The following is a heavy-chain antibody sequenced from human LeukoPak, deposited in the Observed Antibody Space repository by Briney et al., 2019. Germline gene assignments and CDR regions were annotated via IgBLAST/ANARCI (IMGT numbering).Heavy chain of an antibody. CDR1: GFTFSSYA. V-gene: IGHV3-23*01. J-gene: IGHJ5*02. D-gene: IGHD6-13*01. CDR2: ISGSGGST. Sequence: GGSLRLSCAASGFTFSSYAMSWVRQAPGKGLEWASAISGSGGSTYYADSVKGRFTISRDNSKNTLYLQMNSLRAEDTAVYYCAKAISSSWYRLQGWFDPWGQGTLVTVSS. CDR3: AKAISSSWYRLQGWFDP.